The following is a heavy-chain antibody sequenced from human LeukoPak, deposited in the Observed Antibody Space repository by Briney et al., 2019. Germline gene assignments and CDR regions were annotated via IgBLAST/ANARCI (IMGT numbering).Heavy chain of an antibody. CDR1: GGTFSSYA. V-gene: IGHV1-69*13. D-gene: IGHD4-17*01. Sequence: SVKVSCKASGGTFSSYAISWVRQAPGQGLEWMGGIIPIFGTANYAQKFQGRVTITADESTSTAYMELSSLRSEDTAVYYCASGQANDYGDYEAPYYYYMDVWGKGTTVTISS. J-gene: IGHJ6*03. CDR2: IIPIFGTA. CDR3: ASGQANDYGDYEAPYYYYMDV.